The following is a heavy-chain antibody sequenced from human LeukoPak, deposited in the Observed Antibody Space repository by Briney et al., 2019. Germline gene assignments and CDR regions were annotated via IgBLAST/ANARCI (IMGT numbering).Heavy chain of an antibody. CDR1: GFTFINYG. Sequence: PGGSLRLSCAASGFTFINYGMHWVRQAPGKGLEWVAFIRYDGTNKYYADSVKGRFTISRDNTLYLQMNSLRAEDTAVYYCAKDRCSSTSCYIFDYWGQGTLVTVSS. V-gene: IGHV3-30*02. J-gene: IGHJ4*02. D-gene: IGHD2-2*02. CDR2: IRYDGTNK. CDR3: AKDRCSSTSCYIFDY.